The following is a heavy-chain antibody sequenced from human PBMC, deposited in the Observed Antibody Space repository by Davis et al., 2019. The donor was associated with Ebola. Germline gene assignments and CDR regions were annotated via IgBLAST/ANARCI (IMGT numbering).Heavy chain of an antibody. J-gene: IGHJ6*02. CDR2: ISSSSSYI. Sequence: GGSLRLSCAASGFTFSSYSMNWVRQAPGKGLEWVSSISSSSSYIYYADSVKGRFTISRDNAKNSLYLQMNSLRDEDTAVYYCARGYGDYAVYYYYGMDVWGQGTTVTVSS. D-gene: IGHD4-17*01. CDR3: ARGYGDYAVYYYYGMDV. V-gene: IGHV3-21*01. CDR1: GFTFSSYS.